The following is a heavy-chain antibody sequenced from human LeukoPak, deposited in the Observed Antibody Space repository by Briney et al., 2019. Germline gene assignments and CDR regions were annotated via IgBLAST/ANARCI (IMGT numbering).Heavy chain of an antibody. D-gene: IGHD3-22*01. CDR2: ITYSGST. Sequence: SETLSLTCTVSGGSISSSTYYWGWIRQPPGKGLEWIGSITYSGSTYYNPSLKSRVTISVDTSKNQFSLKLISVPAADTAVYYCARDLDYYDSTWFDPWGQGTLVTVSS. V-gene: IGHV4-39*07. J-gene: IGHJ5*02. CDR1: GGSISSSTYY. CDR3: ARDLDYYDSTWFDP.